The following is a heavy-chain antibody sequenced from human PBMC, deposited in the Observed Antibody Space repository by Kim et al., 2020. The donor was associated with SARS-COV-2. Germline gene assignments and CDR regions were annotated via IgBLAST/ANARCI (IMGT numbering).Heavy chain of an antibody. D-gene: IGHD6-19*01. CDR1: GGSISSYY. J-gene: IGHJ4*02. CDR3: ARALEGYSSGWYFDY. V-gene: IGHV4-59*01. Sequence: SETLSLTCTVSGGSISSYYWSWIRQPPGKGLEWIGYIYYSGSTNYNPSLKSRVTISVDTSKNQFSLKLSSVTAADTAVYYCARALEGYSSGWYFDYWGQGTLVTVFS. CDR2: IYYSGST.